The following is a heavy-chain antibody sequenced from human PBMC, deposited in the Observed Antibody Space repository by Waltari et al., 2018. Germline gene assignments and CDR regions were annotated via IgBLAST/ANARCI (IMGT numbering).Heavy chain of an antibody. D-gene: IGHD3-22*01. CDR3: ARVGHYYDSSGYRLLYYYYGMDV. J-gene: IGHJ6*02. Sequence: QVQLQQWGAGLLKPSETLSLTCAVYGGSFSGYYWSWIRQPPGKGLEWIGEINHSGSTNNNPSLRSRVTISVETSKNQFSLKLSSVTAADTAVYYCARVGHYYDSSGYRLLYYYYGMDVWGQGTTVTVSS. CDR1: GGSFSGYY. CDR2: INHSGST. V-gene: IGHV4-34*01.